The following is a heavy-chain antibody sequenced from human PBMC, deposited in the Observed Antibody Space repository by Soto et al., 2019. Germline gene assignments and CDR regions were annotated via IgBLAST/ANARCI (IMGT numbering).Heavy chain of an antibody. CDR2: ISYDGSNK. CDR1: GFTFSSYA. Sequence: GESLKISCAASGFTFSSYAMHWVRQAPGKGLEWVAVISYDGSNKYYADSVKGRFTISRDNSKNTLYLQMNSLRAEDTAVYYCARVPGDYAFDIWGQGTMVTVSS. J-gene: IGHJ3*02. CDR3: ARVPGDYAFDI. V-gene: IGHV3-30-3*01. D-gene: IGHD3-16*01.